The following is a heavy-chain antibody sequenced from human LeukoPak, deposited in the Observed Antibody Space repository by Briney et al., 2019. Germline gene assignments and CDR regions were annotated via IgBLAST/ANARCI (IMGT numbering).Heavy chain of an antibody. CDR3: ARDLRDYGAFDI. Sequence: SETLSLTCTVSGGSISSYYWSWIRQPPGKGLEWLGYIYYSGSTNYNPSLKRRITISVDTSKNQFSLKLSSVIAADAAVYYCARDLRDYGAFDIWGQGTMVTVSS. CDR1: GGSISSYY. CDR2: IYYSGST. J-gene: IGHJ3*02. V-gene: IGHV4-59*01. D-gene: IGHD4-17*01.